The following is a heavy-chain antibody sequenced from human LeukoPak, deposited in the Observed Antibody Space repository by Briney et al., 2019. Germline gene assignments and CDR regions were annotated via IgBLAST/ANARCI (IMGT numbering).Heavy chain of an antibody. V-gene: IGHV1-69*13. J-gene: IGHJ4*02. CDR3: ARDPLGGGKRPRGYFDY. Sequence: SVKVSCKASGGTFSSYAISWVRQAPGQGLEWMGGIIPIFGTANYAQKFQGRVTITADESTSTAYMELSSLRSEDTAVYYCARDPLGGGKRPRGYFDYWGQGTLVTVSS. CDR1: GGTFSSYA. CDR2: IIPIFGTA. D-gene: IGHD4-23*01.